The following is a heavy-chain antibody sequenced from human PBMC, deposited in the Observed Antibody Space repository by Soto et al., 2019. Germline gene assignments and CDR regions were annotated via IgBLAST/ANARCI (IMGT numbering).Heavy chain of an antibody. V-gene: IGHV1-24*01. CDR2: FDPEDGET. Sequence: ASVKVSCKVSGYTLTELSMHWVRQAPGKGLEWMGGFDPEDGETIYAQKFQGRVTMTGDTSTDTAYMELSSLRSEDTAVYYCATDLMVRGVIITRHYYGMDVWGQGTTVTVSS. CDR3: ATDLMVRGVIITRHYYGMDV. D-gene: IGHD3-10*01. CDR1: GYTLTELS. J-gene: IGHJ6*02.